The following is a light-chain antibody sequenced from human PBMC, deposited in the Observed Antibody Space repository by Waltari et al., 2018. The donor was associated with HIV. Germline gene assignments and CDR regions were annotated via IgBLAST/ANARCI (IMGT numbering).Light chain of an antibody. CDR1: SSDVGGYNY. V-gene: IGLV2-14*03. J-gene: IGLJ3*02. CDR3: SSYTSSSTM. Sequence: QSALTQPASVSGSPGQSITISCTGTSSDVGGYNYVSWYQQHPGKAPKLMIYDVSNRPSGVSNRFSGSKSGNTASLTISGLQAEDEADYYCSSYTSSSTMFGG. CDR2: DVS.